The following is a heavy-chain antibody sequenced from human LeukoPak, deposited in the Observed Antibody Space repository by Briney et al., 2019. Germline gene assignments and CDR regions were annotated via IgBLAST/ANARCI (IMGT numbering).Heavy chain of an antibody. CDR3: AKDILSYYDFWSGYYHDAFDI. J-gene: IGHJ3*02. V-gene: IGHV3-74*03. Sequence: GGSLRLSCAASGFTFSDTWMHWVRQAPGKGLGWVSRIRSDGSDTMYAESVKGLFTISRDNAKNTLYLQMNSLRAEDTAVYYCAKDILSYYDFWSGYYHDAFDIWGQGTMVTVSS. CDR1: GFTFSDTW. D-gene: IGHD3-3*01. CDR2: IRSDGSDT.